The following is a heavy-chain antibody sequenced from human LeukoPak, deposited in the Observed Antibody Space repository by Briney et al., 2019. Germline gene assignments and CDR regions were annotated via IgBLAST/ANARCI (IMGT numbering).Heavy chain of an antibody. J-gene: IGHJ4*02. CDR2: IYHTGST. V-gene: IGHV4-38-2*02. CDR1: GYSISSGYY. Sequence: SETLSLTCTVSGYSISSGYYWGWIRQPPGKGLEWIGSIYHTGSTYYSPSLKSRVTISVDTSKNQFSLKLSSVTAADTAVYYCARGLLWFGESYYFDYWGQGTLVTVSS. D-gene: IGHD3-10*01. CDR3: ARGLLWFGESYYFDY.